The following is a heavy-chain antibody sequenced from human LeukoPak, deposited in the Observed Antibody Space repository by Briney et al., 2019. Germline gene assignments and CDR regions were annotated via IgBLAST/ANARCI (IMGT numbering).Heavy chain of an antibody. CDR2: INAGNGNT. CDR3: ARDLEEYQLLFSLDY. V-gene: IGHV1-3*01. J-gene: IGHJ4*02. Sequence: ASVKVSCKASGYTFTSYAMHWVRQAPGQRLEWMGWINAGNGNTKYSQKFQGRVTITRDTSASTAYMELSSLRSEDTAVYYCARDLEEYQLLFSLDYWGQGTLVTVSS. CDR1: GYTFTSYA. D-gene: IGHD2-2*01.